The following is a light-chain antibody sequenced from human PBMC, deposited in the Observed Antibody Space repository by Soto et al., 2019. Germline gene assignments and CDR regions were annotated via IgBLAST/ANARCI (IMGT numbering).Light chain of an antibody. CDR1: QSVSSN. J-gene: IGKJ1*01. Sequence: EIVMTQSPATLSVSPGERATLSCRASQSVSSNLAWYQQKPGQAPRLLIYGASPRATGIPARFSGSGSGTEFTLTISSLQSEYFAFYYCQQYNNWGTFGQGTKVEIK. CDR2: GAS. V-gene: IGKV3-15*01. CDR3: QQYNNWGT.